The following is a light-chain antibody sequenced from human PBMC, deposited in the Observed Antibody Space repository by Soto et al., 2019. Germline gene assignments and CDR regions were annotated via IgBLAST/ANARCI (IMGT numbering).Light chain of an antibody. CDR2: KTS. V-gene: IGKV1-5*03. J-gene: IGKJ3*01. CDR3: QQYNGFSRFT. Sequence: DIQMTQSPSTLSASVGDRVTITCRASQSISGWLAWYQQKPGKAPKLLIYKTSSLESGAPSRFSGSGSGTEFTLTISSLQPDDFATYYCQQYNGFSRFTFGPGTTVDIK. CDR1: QSISGW.